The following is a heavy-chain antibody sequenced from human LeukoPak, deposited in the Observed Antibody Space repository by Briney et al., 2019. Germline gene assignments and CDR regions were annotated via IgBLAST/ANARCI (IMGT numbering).Heavy chain of an antibody. CDR1: GFTFSTFW. V-gene: IGHV3-30-3*01. CDR3: ARVGIAAAAYYFDY. Sequence: GSLRLSCAASGFTFSTFWMSWVRQAPGKGLEWVAVISYDGSNKYYADSVKGRFTISRDNSKNTLYLQMNSLRAEDTAVYYCARVGIAAAAYYFDYWGQGTLVTVSS. CDR2: ISYDGSNK. J-gene: IGHJ4*02. D-gene: IGHD6-13*01.